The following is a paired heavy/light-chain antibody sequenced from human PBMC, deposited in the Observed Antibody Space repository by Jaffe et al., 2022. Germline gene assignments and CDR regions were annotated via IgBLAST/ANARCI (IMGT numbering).Heavy chain of an antibody. CDR2: IGSGGDT. V-gene: IGHV3-23*01. D-gene: IGHD2-15*01. CDR1: GFTFSNYA. Sequence: EVQLLESGGGLVQPGGSLGLSCAASGFTFSNYAMSWVRQAPGKGLEWVSGIGSGGDTHYADSVKGRLSISRDDSKNTLYLQMNSLRAEDTAVYYCARGFCSDVICYWGVDYWGQGTLVTVSS. CDR3: ARGFCSDVICYWGVDY. J-gene: IGHJ4*02.
Light chain of an antibody. CDR3: QQHGSPPFS. J-gene: IGKJ3*01. CDR2: GAS. Sequence: EIVLTQSPGTLSLSPGERATLSCRASQSVSHNYVAWYQQKPGQAPRFLIYGASSRATGIPDRFSGSGSGTDFTLTISRLEPEDFAVYYCQQHGSPPFSFGPGTKVDIK. CDR1: QSVSHNY. V-gene: IGKV3-20*01.